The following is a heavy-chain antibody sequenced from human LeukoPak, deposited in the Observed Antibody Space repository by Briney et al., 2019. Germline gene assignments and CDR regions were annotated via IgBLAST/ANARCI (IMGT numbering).Heavy chain of an antibody. CDR3: ARDNYRDYYYYYMDV. CDR2: IIPIFGTA. J-gene: IGHJ6*03. CDR1: GGTFSSYA. D-gene: IGHD4-11*01. Sequence: SVKVSCKASGGTFSSYAISWVRQAPGQGLEWMGGIIPIFGTANYAQKFQGRVTITTDESTSTAYMELSSLRSEDTAVYYCARDNYRDYYYYYMDVWGKGTTVTVSS. V-gene: IGHV1-69*05.